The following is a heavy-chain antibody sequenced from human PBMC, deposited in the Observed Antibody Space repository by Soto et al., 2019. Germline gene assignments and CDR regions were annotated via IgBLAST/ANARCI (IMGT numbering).Heavy chain of an antibody. CDR3: ARDGDYYDSSGYYFAFDI. D-gene: IGHD3-22*01. Sequence: ASVKVSCKASGYTFTSYGISWVRQAPGQGLEWMGWISAYNGNTNYAQKLQGRVTMTTDTSTSTAYMELRSLRSDDTAVYYCARDGDYYDSSGYYFAFDIWGQGTMVTVSS. CDR1: GYTFTSYG. J-gene: IGHJ3*02. V-gene: IGHV1-18*01. CDR2: ISAYNGNT.